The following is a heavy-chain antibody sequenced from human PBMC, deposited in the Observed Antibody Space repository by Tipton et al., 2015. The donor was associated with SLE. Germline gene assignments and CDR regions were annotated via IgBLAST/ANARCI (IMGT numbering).Heavy chain of an antibody. CDR3: ARQGTGLSYD. CDR1: GGSISSSSYY. D-gene: IGHD1-1*01. V-gene: IGHV4-39*07. CDR2: IYYSGST. Sequence: TLSLTCTVSGGSISSSSYYWGWIRQPPGKGLEWIGSIYYSGSTYYNPSLKSRVTISVDTSKNQFSLKLSPVTAADTAVYYCARQGTGLSYDWGQGTLVTVSS. J-gene: IGHJ4*02.